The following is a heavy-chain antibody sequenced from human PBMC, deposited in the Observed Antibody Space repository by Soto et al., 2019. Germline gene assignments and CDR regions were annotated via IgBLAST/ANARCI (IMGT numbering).Heavy chain of an antibody. V-gene: IGHV3-30*03. CDR2: ISYDSTKT. CDR3: ARTRSAWSAFHYYSLDV. CDR1: GFTFNSYG. Sequence: PGGSLRLSCAASGFTFNSYGMHWVRQGPGNGLEWVAFISYDSTKTYYADSVKGRFTISRDNSNSALYVQMNSLTGEYTAVYYCARTRSAWSAFHYYSLDVWGQGTTVTVSS. J-gene: IGHJ6*02. D-gene: IGHD1-26*01.